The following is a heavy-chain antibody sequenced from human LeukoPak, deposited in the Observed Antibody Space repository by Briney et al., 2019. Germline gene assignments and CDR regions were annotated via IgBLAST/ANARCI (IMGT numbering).Heavy chain of an antibody. Sequence: GGSLRLSCAAAGFTFSSYDMHWVRQATGKGLEWVSAIGTAGDTYYPGSVKGRFTISRENAKNSLYLQMNSLRAGDTAVYYCVRSKIIGDYGAFDIWGQGTMVTVSS. D-gene: IGHD4-17*01. J-gene: IGHJ3*02. CDR3: VRSKIIGDYGAFDI. V-gene: IGHV3-13*01. CDR2: IGTAGDT. CDR1: GFTFSSYD.